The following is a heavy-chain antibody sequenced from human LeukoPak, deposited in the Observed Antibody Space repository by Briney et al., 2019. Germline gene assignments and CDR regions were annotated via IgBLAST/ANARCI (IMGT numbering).Heavy chain of an antibody. Sequence: GGSLRLSCAASGFTFNNYWMQWVRHTPGKGLVWVSIINGDGSATNYADSVQGRFTISRDNAKNTLYLQMTSLRAEDTALYYCARDRGWRQNDNWGQGTLVTVSS. CDR3: ARDRGWRQNDN. CDR1: GFTFNNYW. J-gene: IGHJ4*02. CDR2: INGDGSAT. V-gene: IGHV3-74*01. D-gene: IGHD5-24*01.